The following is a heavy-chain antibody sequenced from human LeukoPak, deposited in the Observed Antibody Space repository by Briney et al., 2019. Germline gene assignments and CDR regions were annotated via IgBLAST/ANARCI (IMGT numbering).Heavy chain of an antibody. CDR1: GFTFSRYW. CDR2: IKHDGREI. J-gene: IGHJ4*02. CDR3: ARGGYYYDSSPLDY. Sequence: GGSLRLSCEASGFTFSRYWTSWVRQAPGKGPEWVASIKHDGREIHYVDSVKGRFTISRDNAKNSLYLQMNSLRAEDTAVYYCARGGYYYDSSPLDYWGQGTLVTVSS. V-gene: IGHV3-7*01. D-gene: IGHD3-22*01.